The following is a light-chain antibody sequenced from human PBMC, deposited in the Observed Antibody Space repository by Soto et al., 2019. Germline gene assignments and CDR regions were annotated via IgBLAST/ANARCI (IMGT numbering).Light chain of an antibody. CDR1: QSISSW. Sequence: DIQMTQSPSTLSASVGERVTITCRASQSISSWLAWYQQKPGKAPKLLIYAASSLQSGVPSRFSGSGYGTDFNLTISSLQTEDFATYYCQQLHDYPITFGQGTRLEIK. V-gene: IGKV1-5*01. CDR2: AAS. J-gene: IGKJ5*01. CDR3: QQLHDYPIT.